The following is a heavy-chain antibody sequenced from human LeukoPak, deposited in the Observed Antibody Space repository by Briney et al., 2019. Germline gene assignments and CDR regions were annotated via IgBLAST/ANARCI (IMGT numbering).Heavy chain of an antibody. CDR3: TLTTFGVVYYFDY. V-gene: IGHV3-30*04. J-gene: IGHJ4*02. CDR2: ISYDGINQ. CDR1: GFTFSSYA. D-gene: IGHD1/OR15-1a*01. Sequence: PGRSLRLSCATSGFTFSSYAMHWVRQAPGKGLEWVALISYDGINQYYADSVKGRFIISRDNSKNTLYLKLNSLRLEDTAVYYCTLTTFGVVYYFDYWGQGTLVTVSS.